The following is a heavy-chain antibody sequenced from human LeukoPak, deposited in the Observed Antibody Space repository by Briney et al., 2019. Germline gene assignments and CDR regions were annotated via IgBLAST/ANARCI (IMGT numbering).Heavy chain of an antibody. J-gene: IGHJ4*02. CDR2: IIPIFGTA. V-gene: IGHV1-69*06. D-gene: IGHD3-22*01. CDR1: GGTFSSYA. CDR3: ARGLRRYCDSSGYC. Sequence: SVKVSCKASGGTFSSYAISWVRQAPGQGLEWMGGIIPIFGTANYAQKFQGRVTITADKSTSTAYMELSSLRSEDTAVYYCARGLRRYCDSSGYCWGQGTLVTVSS.